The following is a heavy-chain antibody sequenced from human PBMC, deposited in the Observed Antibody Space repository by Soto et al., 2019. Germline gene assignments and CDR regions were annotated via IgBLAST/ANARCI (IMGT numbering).Heavy chain of an antibody. CDR2: IYYSGST. CDR1: GGSISSSSYY. J-gene: IGHJ4*02. CDR3: ARHRNEYSSSWYDAVAYFDY. V-gene: IGHV4-39*01. Sequence: SETLSLTCTVSGGSISSSSYYWGWIRQPPGKGLEWIGSIYYSGSTYYNPSLKSRVTISVHTSKKQFSLKLSSVTAADTAVYYCARHRNEYSSSWYDAVAYFDYWGQGTLVTVSS. D-gene: IGHD6-13*01.